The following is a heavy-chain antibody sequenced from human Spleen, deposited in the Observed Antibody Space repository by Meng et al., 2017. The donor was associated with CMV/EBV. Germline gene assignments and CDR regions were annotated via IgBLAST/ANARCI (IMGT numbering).Heavy chain of an antibody. CDR1: GYTFTSYD. V-gene: IGHV1-8*01. Sequence: SGYTFTSYDINWVRQATGQGLEWMGWMNPNSGNTGYAQKFQGRVTMTRNTSISTAYMELSSLRSEDTAVYYCARGEHSNYDRGWFDPWGQGTLVTVSS. D-gene: IGHD4-11*01. CDR2: MNPNSGNT. CDR3: ARGEHSNYDRGWFDP. J-gene: IGHJ5*02.